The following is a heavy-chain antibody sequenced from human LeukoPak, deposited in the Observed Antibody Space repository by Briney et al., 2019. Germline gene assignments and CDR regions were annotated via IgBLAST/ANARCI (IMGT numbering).Heavy chain of an antibody. CDR2: IYYSGST. CDR3: ARDRHYYGESEGLDY. CDR1: GGSFSSYY. D-gene: IGHD4-17*01. V-gene: IGHV4-39*07. J-gene: IGHJ4*02. Sequence: PSETLSLTCAVYGGSFSSYYWGWIRQPPGKGLEWIGSIYYSGSTYYNPSLKSRVTISVDTSKNQFSLKLSSVTAADTAVYYCARDRHYYGESEGLDYWGQGTLVTVSS.